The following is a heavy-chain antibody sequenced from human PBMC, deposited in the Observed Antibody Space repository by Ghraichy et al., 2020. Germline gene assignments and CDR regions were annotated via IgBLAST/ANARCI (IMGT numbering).Heavy chain of an antibody. J-gene: IGHJ4*02. V-gene: IGHV3-7*03. CDR3: VRHNSNNDDPDY. CDR2: IKQDGSEK. D-gene: IGHD4-23*01. Sequence: GGSLRLSCAASGFTFNNCWMSWVRQAPGKGLEWVANIKQDGSEKNYVDSVKGRFTISRDNAKNSLDLQMNSLRAEDTAVYYCVRHNSNNDDPDYWGQGTLVTVSS. CDR1: GFTFNNCW.